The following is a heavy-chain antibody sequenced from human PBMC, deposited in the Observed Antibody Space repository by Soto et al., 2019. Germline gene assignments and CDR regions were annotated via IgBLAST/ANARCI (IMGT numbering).Heavy chain of an antibody. CDR1: GYTFTGYY. D-gene: IGHD6-13*01. V-gene: IGHV1-2*02. J-gene: IGHJ4*02. CDR3: ARVADRNSSWYYFDY. Sequence: ASVKVSCKASGYTFTGYYMHWVRQAPGQGLEWMGWINPNSGGTNYAQKFQGRVTMTRDTSISTAYMELSRLRSDDTAVYYCARVADRNSSWYYFDYWGQGTLVTVSS. CDR2: INPNSGGT.